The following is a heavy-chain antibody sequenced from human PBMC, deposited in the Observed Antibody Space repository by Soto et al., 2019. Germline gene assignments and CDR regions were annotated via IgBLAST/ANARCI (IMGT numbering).Heavy chain of an antibody. J-gene: IGHJ5*02. D-gene: IGHD3-3*01. CDR2: ISSSSSYI. CDR3: ARTQDFGVYGWFDP. V-gene: IGHV3-21*01. Sequence: GVSLRLSCSASGFTFSSYSMNWVRQAPGKGLEWVSSISSSSSYIYYADSVKGRFTISRDNAKNSLYLQMNSLRAEDTAVYYCARTQDFGVYGWFDPWGQGTLVTVSS. CDR1: GFTFSSYS.